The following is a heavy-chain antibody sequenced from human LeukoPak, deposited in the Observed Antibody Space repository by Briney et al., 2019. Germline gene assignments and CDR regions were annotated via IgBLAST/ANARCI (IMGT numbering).Heavy chain of an antibody. CDR1: GGTFSSYA. CDR2: IIPIFGTA. V-gene: IGHV1-69*13. D-gene: IGHD2-15*01. J-gene: IGHJ4*02. CDR3: ARDYRYCSGGSCYSGYFDY. Sequence: SVKVSCKASGGTFSSYAISWVRQAPGQGLEWMGGIIPIFGTANYAQKFQGRVTITADESTSTAYMELSSLRSEDTAVYYCARDYRYCSGGSCYSGYFDYWGQGTLVTVSS.